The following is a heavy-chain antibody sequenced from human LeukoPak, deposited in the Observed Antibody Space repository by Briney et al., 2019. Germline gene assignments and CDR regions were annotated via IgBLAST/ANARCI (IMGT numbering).Heavy chain of an antibody. Sequence: GGSLRLSCAASGFTFSSYGMHWVRQAPGKGLEWVAVISYDGSNKYYADSVKGRFTISRDNSKNTLYLQMNSLRAEDTAVYYCAKEQFAVWFGSVRRVYYYGMDVWGQGTTVTVSS. V-gene: IGHV3-30*18. D-gene: IGHD3-10*01. CDR1: GFTFSSYG. J-gene: IGHJ6*02. CDR2: ISYDGSNK. CDR3: AKEQFAVWFGSVRRVYYYGMDV.